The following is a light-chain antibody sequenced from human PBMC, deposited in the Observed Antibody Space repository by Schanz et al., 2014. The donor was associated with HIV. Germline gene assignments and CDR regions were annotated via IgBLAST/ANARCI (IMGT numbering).Light chain of an antibody. CDR3: SSYAGSNNLV. J-gene: IGLJ3*02. V-gene: IGLV2-11*01. CDR1: SSDVGGYNY. Sequence: QSVLTQPRSVSGSPGQSVTISCTGTSSDVGGYNYVSWYQQHPGKAPKLMIYDVSKRPSGVPDRFSGSKSDNTASLTISGLQAEDEADYYCSSYAGSNNLVFGGGTKLTVL. CDR2: DVS.